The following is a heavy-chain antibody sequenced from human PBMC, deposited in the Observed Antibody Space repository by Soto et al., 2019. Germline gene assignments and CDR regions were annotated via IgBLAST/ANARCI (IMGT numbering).Heavy chain of an antibody. D-gene: IGHD5-12*01. V-gene: IGHV3-23*01. CDR1: GFPFSSYA. CDR3: AKVLVATIGADY. Sequence: EVQLLESGGGLVQPGGSLSLSFAASGFPFSSYAMTWVRQAPGKGLGGVSTISGSGVSTYSVDSVEGRFTISRDNSKNTLHLHMNSLRAEDTAVYYCAKVLVATIGADYWGQGTLVTVSS. CDR2: ISGSGVST. J-gene: IGHJ4*02.